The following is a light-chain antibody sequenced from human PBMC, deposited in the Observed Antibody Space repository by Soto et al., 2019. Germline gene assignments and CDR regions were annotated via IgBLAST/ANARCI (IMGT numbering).Light chain of an antibody. CDR1: QSVSSGY. Sequence: EIVMTQSPATLSVSPGERATLSCRASQSVSSGYLAWYQQKPGQAPRLLIYGASSRPTGIPDRFSGSGSGTDFTLTISRLEPEDFAVYYCQQYGSSSTFGQGTRLEIK. CDR3: QQYGSSST. V-gene: IGKV3-20*01. CDR2: GAS. J-gene: IGKJ5*01.